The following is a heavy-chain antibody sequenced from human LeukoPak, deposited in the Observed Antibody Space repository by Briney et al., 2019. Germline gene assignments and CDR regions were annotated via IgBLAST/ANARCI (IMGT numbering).Heavy chain of an antibody. V-gene: IGHV3-23*01. CDR3: ATDGGLLWFGELRH. D-gene: IGHD3-10*01. CDR2: ISGSGGST. CDR1: GFTFSSYA. Sequence: GSLRLSCAASGFTFSSYAMSWVRQAPGKGLEWVSAISGSGGSTYYADSVKGRFTISRDSSKNTLYLQMNSLRAEDTAVYYCATDGGLLWFGELRHWGQGTLVTVSS. J-gene: IGHJ4*02.